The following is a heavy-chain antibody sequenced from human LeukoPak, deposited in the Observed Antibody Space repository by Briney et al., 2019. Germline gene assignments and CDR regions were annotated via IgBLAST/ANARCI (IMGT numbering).Heavy chain of an antibody. CDR2: IDANNGDT. CDR3: ALDPSSVTLYFFDY. D-gene: IGHD4-11*01. Sequence: ASVKISCKASGYTFRGNYIHWLRQAPGQGLEWMGWIDANNGDTKSAQKFQGQVTMSGDTSISTAYMDLSSLSPDDAAVYYCALDPSSVTLYFFDYWGQGTLVTVSS. V-gene: IGHV1-2*02. J-gene: IGHJ4*02. CDR1: GYTFRGNY.